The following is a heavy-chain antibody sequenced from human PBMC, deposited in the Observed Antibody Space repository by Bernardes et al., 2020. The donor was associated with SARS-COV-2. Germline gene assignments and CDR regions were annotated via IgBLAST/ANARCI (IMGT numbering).Heavy chain of an antibody. D-gene: IGHD5-12*01. V-gene: IGHV3-30-3*01. Sequence: GGSLRLSCAASGFTFSSYAMHWVRQAPGKGLEWVAVISSDGSGENYADSVKGRFTISRDNSKNTLSLQMNSLRAEDMSVYYCARDRAGGEMATPLDYWGQGTLVTVSS. CDR3: ARDRAGGEMATPLDY. CDR1: GFTFSSYA. J-gene: IGHJ4*02. CDR2: ISSDGSGE.